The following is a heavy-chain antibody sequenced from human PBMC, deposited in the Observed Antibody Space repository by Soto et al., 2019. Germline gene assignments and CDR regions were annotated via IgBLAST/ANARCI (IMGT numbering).Heavy chain of an antibody. CDR2: ISAYNGNT. D-gene: IGHD6-13*01. Sequence: QVQLVQSGAEVKKPGASVKVSCKASGFTFTSYGISWVRQAPGQGLEWMGWISAYNGNTNYARKVQGRVTMTTDTSTSTAYMELRSLRSDDTAVYYCARDYASSTWAPDAFDIWGQGTMVTVSS. CDR3: ARDYASSTWAPDAFDI. V-gene: IGHV1-18*01. J-gene: IGHJ3*02. CDR1: GFTFTSYG.